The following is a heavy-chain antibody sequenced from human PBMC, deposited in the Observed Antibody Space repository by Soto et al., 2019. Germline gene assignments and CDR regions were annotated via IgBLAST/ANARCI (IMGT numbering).Heavy chain of an antibody. CDR2: INWNGGST. CDR1: GFTFDDYV. CDR3: ASYSIVVVVAATNAFYI. J-gene: IGHJ3*02. V-gene: IGHV3-20*04. Sequence: PGGSLRLSCAASGFTFDDYVMSWVRLAPRKGMEWVCGINWNGGSTGYADSVKGRFTISRDNAKNSLYLQMNSLRAEDTALYYCASYSIVVVVAATNAFYILGQGTMVTVSS. D-gene: IGHD2-15*01.